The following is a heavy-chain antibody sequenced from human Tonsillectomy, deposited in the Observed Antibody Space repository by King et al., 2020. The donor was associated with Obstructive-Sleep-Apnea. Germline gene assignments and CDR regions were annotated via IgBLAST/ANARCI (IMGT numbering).Heavy chain of an antibody. Sequence: VQLVESGGGVVQPGRSLRLSCAASGFTFSSYGMNWVRQAPGKGLEWVAVISYDGSNKYYADSVKGRFTVSRDNSENTLYLQMNSLRPEDTAVYYCAKAMIAAAATGGMDVWGQGTTVTVSS. CDR2: ISYDGSNK. J-gene: IGHJ6*02. CDR3: AKAMIAAAATGGMDV. D-gene: IGHD6-13*01. V-gene: IGHV3-30*18. CDR1: GFTFSSYG.